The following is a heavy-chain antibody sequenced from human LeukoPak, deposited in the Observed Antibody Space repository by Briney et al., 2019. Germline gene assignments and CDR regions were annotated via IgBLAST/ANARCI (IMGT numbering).Heavy chain of an antibody. Sequence: GGSLKLSCAASGFTFSSYAMHWVRQAPGKGLEYVSAISSNGGSTYYANSVKGRFTISRDNSKNTLYLQMNSLRAEDTAVYYCAKLGVTTPVDYWGQGTLVTVSS. D-gene: IGHD4-17*01. CDR3: AKLGVTTPVDY. CDR1: GFTFSSYA. J-gene: IGHJ4*02. CDR2: ISSNGGST. V-gene: IGHV3-64*01.